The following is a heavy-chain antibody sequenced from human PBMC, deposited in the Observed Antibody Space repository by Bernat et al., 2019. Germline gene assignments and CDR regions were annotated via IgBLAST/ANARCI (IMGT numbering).Heavy chain of an antibody. V-gene: IGHV3-23*01. D-gene: IGHD5-12*01. CDR2: MSGVESRT. Sequence: EVQLLESGGGLVQPGGSLRLSCAASGFSFGSYAMGWVRQAPGRGLECVSGMSGVESRTYYADSVKGRLTISRDNSKNTLYLQMNSLRVEDTAVYYCAKTPMFGAYEYYFDYWGQGTLVTVSS. J-gene: IGHJ4*02. CDR1: GFSFGSYA. CDR3: AKTPMFGAYEYYFDY.